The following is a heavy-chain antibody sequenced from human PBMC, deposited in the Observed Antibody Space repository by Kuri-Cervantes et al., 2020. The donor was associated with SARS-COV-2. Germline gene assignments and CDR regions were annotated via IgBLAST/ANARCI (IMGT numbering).Heavy chain of an antibody. CDR2: ISNSGST. D-gene: IGHD5-18*01. J-gene: IGHJ6*03. CDR1: GYSFSSDYY. CDR3: ARQLGLYSMDV. Sequence: SQTLSLTCAVSGYSFSSDYYRGWIRQPGGEGLECIGSISNSGSTYYNPSLKSRVTIPVDKSKNQFSLKLSCVTAADTAVYYCARQLGLYSMDVWGKGTTVTVSS. V-gene: IGHV4-38-2*01.